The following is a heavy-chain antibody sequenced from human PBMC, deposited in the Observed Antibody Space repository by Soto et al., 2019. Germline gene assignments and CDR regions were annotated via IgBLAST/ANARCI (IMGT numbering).Heavy chain of an antibody. D-gene: IGHD3-3*02. J-gene: IGHJ5*02. CDR2: ISGSGFKK. Sequence: PEGSLRLSCAACGCIFENFGMSWVRQAPGKGLEWISSISGSGFKKYYADSVKGRFTISRYNSKSTVYLELNNLSAEDTAAYPCAKIQAVELAPIATVHWFGPWGQGSVGTVAS. V-gene: IGHV3-23*01. CDR3: AKIQAVELAPIATVHWFGP. CDR1: GCIFENFG.